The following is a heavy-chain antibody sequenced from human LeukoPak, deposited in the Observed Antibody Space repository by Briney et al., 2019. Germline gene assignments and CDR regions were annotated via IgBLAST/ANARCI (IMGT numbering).Heavy chain of an antibody. D-gene: IGHD3-16*02. J-gene: IGHJ5*02. CDR2: IYTSGST. Sequence: SETLSLTCTVSGGSISSYYWSWIRQPAGKGLEWIGRIYTSGSTNYNPSLKSRVTMSVDTSKNHFSLKLTSMTAADTAVYYCARCGGATVNWFDPWGQGTLVTVSS. CDR1: GGSISSYY. CDR3: ARCGGATVNWFDP. V-gene: IGHV4-4*07.